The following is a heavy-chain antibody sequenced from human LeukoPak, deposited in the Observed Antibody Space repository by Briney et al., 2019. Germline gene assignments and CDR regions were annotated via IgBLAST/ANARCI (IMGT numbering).Heavy chain of an antibody. D-gene: IGHD5-18*01. Sequence: ASVKVSCKASGYTFTSYGISWVRQAPGQGLEWIGWISTYNGNTNYAQKLQGRVTMATEPSTSTAYMELRSLRSDDTALYYCARGGGYSYGTIRGDFDYWGQGTLVTVSS. CDR3: ARGGGYSYGTIRGDFDY. V-gene: IGHV1-18*01. J-gene: IGHJ4*02. CDR2: ISTYNGNT. CDR1: GYTFTSYG.